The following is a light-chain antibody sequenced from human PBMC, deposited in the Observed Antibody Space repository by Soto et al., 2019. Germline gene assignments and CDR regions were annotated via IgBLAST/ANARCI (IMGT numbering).Light chain of an antibody. CDR1: QSISSW. CDR3: QQYHRYPLP. CDR2: KAS. Sequence: DIQMTQSPSTLSASVGDRVTITCRASQSISSWLAWYQQKPGKAPKLLLYKASSLESGVPSRFSGSGSGTEFTLTISSLQPDDFATYYCQQYHRYPLPFGGGTKVESK. J-gene: IGKJ4*01. V-gene: IGKV1-5*03.